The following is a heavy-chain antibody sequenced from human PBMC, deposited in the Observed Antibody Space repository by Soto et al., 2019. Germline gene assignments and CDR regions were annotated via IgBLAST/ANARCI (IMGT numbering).Heavy chain of an antibody. CDR1: GGSISSGDYY. D-gene: IGHD3-22*01. Sequence: SETLSLTCTVSGGSISSGDYYWSWIRQPPGKGLEWIGYIYYSGSTYYNPSLKSRVTISVDTSKNQFSLKLSSVTAADTAVYYCARAYYDSSGTSGPTVRFDPWGQGTLVTVSS. CDR2: IYYSGST. J-gene: IGHJ5*01. CDR3: ARAYYDSSGTSGPTVRFDP. V-gene: IGHV4-30-4*01.